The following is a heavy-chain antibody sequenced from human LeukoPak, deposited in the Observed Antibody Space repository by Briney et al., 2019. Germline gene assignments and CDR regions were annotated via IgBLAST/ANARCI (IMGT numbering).Heavy chain of an antibody. CDR1: GFTFSNAW. J-gene: IGHJ6*03. D-gene: IGHD3-3*01. V-gene: IGHV3-15*01. CDR2: IKSKTDGGTT. Sequence: GGSLRLSCAASGFTFSNAWMSWVRQAPGKGLEWVGRIKSKTDGGTTDYAAPVKGRFTISRDDSKNTLYLQMNSLKTEDTAVYYCTTDQWPGLRFLEWLLYYYYYMDVWGKGTTVTVSS. CDR3: TTDQWPGLRFLEWLLYYYYYMDV.